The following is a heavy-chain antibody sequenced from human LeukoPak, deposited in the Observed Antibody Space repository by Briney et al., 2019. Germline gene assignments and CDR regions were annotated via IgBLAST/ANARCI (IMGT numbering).Heavy chain of an antibody. V-gene: IGHV4-34*01. D-gene: IGHD6-13*01. CDR2: IYHSGST. Sequence: SEILSLTCAVSGGSVSGYYWSWIRQPPGKGLEWIGEIYHSGSTNYNPSLKSRVTISVDKSKNQFSLKLSSVTAADTAVYYCARVEEGSSWPGDWFDPWGQGTLVTVSS. J-gene: IGHJ5*02. CDR1: GGSVSGYY. CDR3: ARVEEGSSWPGDWFDP.